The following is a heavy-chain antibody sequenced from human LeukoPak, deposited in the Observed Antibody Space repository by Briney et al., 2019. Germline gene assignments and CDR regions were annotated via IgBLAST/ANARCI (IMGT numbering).Heavy chain of an antibody. V-gene: IGHV3-7*01. Sequence: GGSLRLSCAASGFTFSTYWMSWVRQAPGKGLEWVANIKQDGSEKYYVDSVKGRFTISRDNAKNSLYLQMNSLRGEDTAVYYCARVSCTNGVCYGFDYWGQGTLVTVSS. CDR1: GFTFSTYW. CDR2: IKQDGSEK. J-gene: IGHJ4*02. D-gene: IGHD2-8*01. CDR3: ARVSCTNGVCYGFDY.